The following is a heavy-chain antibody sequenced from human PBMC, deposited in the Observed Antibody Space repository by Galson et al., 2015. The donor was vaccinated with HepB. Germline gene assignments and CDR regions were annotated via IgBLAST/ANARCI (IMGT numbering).Heavy chain of an antibody. CDR2: IKQDGSEK. J-gene: IGHJ4*02. D-gene: IGHD4-17*01. CDR1: GFTFSSYW. V-gene: IGHV3-7*03. Sequence: SLRLSCAASGFTFSSYWMSWVRQAPGKGLEWVANIKQDGSEKYYVDSVKGRFTISRDNAKNSLYLQMNSLRAEDTAVYYCARDGAPYDYGDFPCAYWGQGTLVTVSS. CDR3: ARDGAPYDYGDFPCAY.